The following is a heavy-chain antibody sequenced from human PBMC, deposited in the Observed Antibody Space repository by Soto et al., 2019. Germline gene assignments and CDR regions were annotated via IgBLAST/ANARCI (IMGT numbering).Heavy chain of an antibody. CDR2: IDTSGNT. D-gene: IGHD6-13*01. CDR1: GGSISTYY. CDR3: ARYSSNWFQTEGMDV. J-gene: IGHJ6*02. Sequence: PSETLSRTCTVSGGSISTYYWSWIRQPAGKGLEWIGRIDTSGNTNYNPSLKSRVTMSVDTSKKQFSLKLTSVTAADTAVYYCARYSSNWFQTEGMDVWGQGTTVTVSS. V-gene: IGHV4-4*07.